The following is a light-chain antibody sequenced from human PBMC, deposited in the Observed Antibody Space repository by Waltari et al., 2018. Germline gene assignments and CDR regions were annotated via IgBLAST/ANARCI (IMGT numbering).Light chain of an antibody. Sequence: SSELTPDPAVSVAMGQTGRITCQGDSLRSYYAHWYQQRPGQAPILVMYDKNNRPSGVPDRFSGSSSHNTASLTITGAQAEDEASYYCHSRDASGVAGSFGGGTKLTVL. J-gene: IGLJ2*01. V-gene: IGLV3-19*01. CDR3: HSRDASGVAGS. CDR1: SLRSYY. CDR2: DKN.